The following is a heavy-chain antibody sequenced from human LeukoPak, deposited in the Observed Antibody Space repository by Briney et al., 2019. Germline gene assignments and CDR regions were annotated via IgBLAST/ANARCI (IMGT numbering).Heavy chain of an antibody. Sequence: GGSLRLSCAASGFTFSDYSMNWVRQAPGKGLEWISYIGTDSGNTNYADSVKGRFTISGDKAKNSLYLQMNSLRVEDTAVYYCARDYKYAFDNWGQGTLVTVSS. CDR1: GFTFSDYS. D-gene: IGHD5-24*01. CDR3: ARDYKYAFDN. J-gene: IGHJ4*02. V-gene: IGHV3-48*01. CDR2: IGTDSGNT.